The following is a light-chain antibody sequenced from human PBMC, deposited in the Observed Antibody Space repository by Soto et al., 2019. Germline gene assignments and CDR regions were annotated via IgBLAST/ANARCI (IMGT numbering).Light chain of an antibody. CDR1: QSVSSY. V-gene: IGKV3-11*01. CDR3: QQRSNWPPLT. Sequence: EIVLTQSPATLSLSPGERATLSCRASQSVSSYLGWYQQKPGQAPRLLIYDASNRATGIPARFSGSGSGTDGTLTISSLEPEDFAVYYCQQRSNWPPLTFGGGTKVEIK. J-gene: IGKJ4*01. CDR2: DAS.